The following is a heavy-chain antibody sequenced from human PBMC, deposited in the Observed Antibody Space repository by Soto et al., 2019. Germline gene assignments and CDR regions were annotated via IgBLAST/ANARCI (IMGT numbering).Heavy chain of an antibody. V-gene: IGHV3-23*01. D-gene: IGHD3-10*01. Sequence: EVQLLESGGGLVQPGGSLRLSCAASGFTFSSYAMSWVRQAPGKGLEWVSAISGSGGSTYYADSVKGRFTISRDNAKNKLYLQMNSRRAEDTAVYYCAKTPSGVIPFDSFDPWGQGTMVTVSS. CDR3: AKTPSGVIPFDSFDP. CDR1: GFTFSSYA. J-gene: IGHJ5*02. CDR2: ISGSGGST.